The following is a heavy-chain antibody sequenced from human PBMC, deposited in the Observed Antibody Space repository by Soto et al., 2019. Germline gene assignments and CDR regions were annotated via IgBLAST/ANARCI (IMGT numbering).Heavy chain of an antibody. CDR1: GFSLSTSGVG. D-gene: IGHD4-4*01. CDR2: ISWNDDK. V-gene: IGHV2-5*01. J-gene: IGHJ4*02. Sequence: QITLKESGPTLVKPTQTLTLTCTFSGFSLSTSGVGVGWIRQPPGKALEWLALISWNDDKRYSPSLQSRLTIAKDTSKNQVVLNMTNMDPVDTATYFCARRPRYSNYVDYWGQGTLVTVSS. CDR3: ARRPRYSNYVDY.